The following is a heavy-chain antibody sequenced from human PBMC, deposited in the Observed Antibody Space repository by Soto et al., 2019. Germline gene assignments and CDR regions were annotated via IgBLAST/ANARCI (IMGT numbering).Heavy chain of an antibody. CDR3: ARDRTLVRGVIIWLFDY. V-gene: IGHV1-69*06. Sequence: QVQLVQSGAEVKKPGSSVKVSCKASGGTFSNYVVNWVRQAPGQGLEWMGRIIPISGAANYAQKFQGRVTITADKSTSTSYMELSSLRSEDTAVYYCARDRTLVRGVIIWLFDYWGQGTLVTVSS. J-gene: IGHJ4*02. D-gene: IGHD3-10*01. CDR1: GGTFSNYV. CDR2: IIPISGAA.